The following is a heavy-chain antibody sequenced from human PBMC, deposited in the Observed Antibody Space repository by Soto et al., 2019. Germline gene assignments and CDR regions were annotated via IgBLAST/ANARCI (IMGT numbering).Heavy chain of an antibody. D-gene: IGHD6-13*01. CDR2: ISGYNGDT. Sequence: QVQLVQSGAEVKKPGASVKVSCKASGYTFTSYGISWVRQAPGQGLEWMGWISGYNGDTNYAQKYQGRVTMTTDTSTSTAYMELRSLRSDDTAVYYCARAPQTVSGAGIWYWGQGTLVTVSS. CDR1: GYTFTSYG. V-gene: IGHV1-18*01. J-gene: IGHJ4*02. CDR3: ARAPQTVSGAGIWY.